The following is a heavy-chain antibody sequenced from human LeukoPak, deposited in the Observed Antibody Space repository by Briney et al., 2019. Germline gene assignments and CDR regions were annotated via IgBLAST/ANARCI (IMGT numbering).Heavy chain of an antibody. CDR3: ARHSGRTKSYYYGMDV. V-gene: IGHV4-59*08. D-gene: IGHD6-19*01. CDR1: GGSICSYD. CDR2: IYYSGST. Sequence: SETLSLTCTVSGGSICSYDWSWLRQPPGKGLVGFGYIYYSGSTNYNPSLKSRVTISVDTSKNQFSLKLSSVTAAGTAVYYCARHSGRTKSYYYGMDVWGQGTTVAVSS. J-gene: IGHJ6*02.